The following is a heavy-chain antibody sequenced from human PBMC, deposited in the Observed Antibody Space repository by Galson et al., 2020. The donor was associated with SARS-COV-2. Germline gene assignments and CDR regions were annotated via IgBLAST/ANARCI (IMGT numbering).Heavy chain of an antibody. CDR1: GFTFDDYA. CDR3: AKLMVRGVIPPRDY. V-gene: IGHV3-9*01. D-gene: IGHD3-10*01. CDR2: ISWNSGSI. J-gene: IGHJ4*02. Sequence: GGSLRLSCAASGFTFDDYAMHWVRQAPGKGLEWVSGISWNSGSIGYADSVKGRFTISRDNAKNSLYLQMNSLRAEDTALYYCAKLMVRGVIPPRDYWGQGTLVTVSS.